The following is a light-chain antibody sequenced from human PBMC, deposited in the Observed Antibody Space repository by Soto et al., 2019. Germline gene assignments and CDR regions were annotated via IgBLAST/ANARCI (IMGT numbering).Light chain of an antibody. CDR2: EVS. V-gene: IGLV2-14*01. J-gene: IGLJ1*01. Sequence: QSALTQPASVSGSPGQSITFSCTGTSSDIGGYNYVSWYQQHPGKAPKLMIYEVSNRPSGVSDRFSGSKSGNMASLTISGLQAEDEADYYCTSYPSSTTNYVFGTGTKVTVL. CDR3: TSYPSSTTNYV. CDR1: SSDIGGYNY.